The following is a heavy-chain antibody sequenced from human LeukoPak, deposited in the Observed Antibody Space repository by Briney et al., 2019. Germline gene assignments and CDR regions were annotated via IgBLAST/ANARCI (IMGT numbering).Heavy chain of an antibody. J-gene: IGHJ4*02. CDR3: ARVLPYDFWSGPSPYYFDY. CDR2: IYYSGST. CDR1: GGSISSGDYY. V-gene: IGHV4-30-4*08. D-gene: IGHD3-3*01. Sequence: SQTLSLTCTVSGGSISSGDYYWRWIRQPPGKGLEWIGYIYYSGSTYCNPSLKSRVTISVDTSKNQFSLKLSSVTAADTAVYYCARVLPYDFWSGPSPYYFDYWGQGTLVTVSS.